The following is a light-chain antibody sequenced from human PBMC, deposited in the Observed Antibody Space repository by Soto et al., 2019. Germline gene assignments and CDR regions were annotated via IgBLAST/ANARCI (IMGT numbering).Light chain of an antibody. V-gene: IGLV2-14*03. CDR2: DVS. CDR1: SSDVGGYNY. J-gene: IGLJ1*01. Sequence: ARKRAASGTGVHLHGLTITNTRTSSDVGGYNYVSWYQHHPGKAPKLMIFDVSNRPSGVSNRFSGSKSGNTASLTISGLQPEDEADYYCSSYTTSNTRQIVFGTGTKVTVL. CDR3: SSYTTSNTRQIV.